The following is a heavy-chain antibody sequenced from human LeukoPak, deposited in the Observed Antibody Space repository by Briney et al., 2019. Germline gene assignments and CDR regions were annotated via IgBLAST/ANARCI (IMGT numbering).Heavy chain of an antibody. CDR3: ARNDYDFWSGPLQDYYYYMDV. J-gene: IGHJ6*03. CDR1: GYTFTGYY. CDR2: INPNSGGT. V-gene: IGHV1-2*06. D-gene: IGHD3-3*01. Sequence: ASVKVSCKASGYTFTGYYMHWVRHAPGQGLEWMGRINPNSGGTNYAQKFQGRVTMTRDTSISTAYMELSRLRSGDTAVYYCARNDYDFWSGPLQDYYYYMDVWGKGTTVTVSS.